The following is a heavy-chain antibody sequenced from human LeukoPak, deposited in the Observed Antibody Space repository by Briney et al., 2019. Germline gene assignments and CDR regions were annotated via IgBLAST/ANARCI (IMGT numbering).Heavy chain of an antibody. J-gene: IGHJ6*03. CDR2: IYYTGST. CDR3: ARMRQQPYYYYHYMDV. D-gene: IGHD6-13*01. Sequence: SETLSLTCTVSGGSISSGSYYWGWIRQPPGKGLEWIGYIYYTGSTNYNPSLKSRVAISVDTSKNQFSLNLSSVTAADTAVYYCARMRQQPYYYYHYMDVWGKGTTVTVSS. V-gene: IGHV4-61*01. CDR1: GGSISSGSYY.